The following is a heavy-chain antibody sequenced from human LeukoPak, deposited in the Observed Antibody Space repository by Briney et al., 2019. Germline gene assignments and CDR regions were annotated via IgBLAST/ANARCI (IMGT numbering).Heavy chain of an antibody. J-gene: IGHJ5*02. D-gene: IGHD3-10*01. V-gene: IGHV4-34*01. CDR2: INHSGST. CDR3: ARVFVYYGSGNKMNWFDP. CDR1: GGSFSGYY. Sequence: SETLSLTCAVYGGSFSGYYWSWIRQPPGKGLEWIGEINHSGSTNYNPSLKSRVTISVDTSKNQFSLKLSSVTAADTAVYYCARVFVYYGSGNKMNWFDPWGQGTLVTVSS.